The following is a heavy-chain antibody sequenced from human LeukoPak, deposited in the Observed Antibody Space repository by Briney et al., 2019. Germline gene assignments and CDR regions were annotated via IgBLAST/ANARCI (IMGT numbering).Heavy chain of an antibody. D-gene: IGHD6-13*01. J-gene: IGHJ5*02. CDR1: GGSISSYY. V-gene: IGHV4-59*08. Sequence: NTSETLSLTCTVSGGSISSYYWSWIRQPPGKGLEWIGYIYYSGSTNYDPSLKSRVTISVDTSKNQFSLKLSSVTAADTAVYYCARRAAAGLDPWGQGTLVTISS. CDR2: IYYSGST. CDR3: ARRAAAGLDP.